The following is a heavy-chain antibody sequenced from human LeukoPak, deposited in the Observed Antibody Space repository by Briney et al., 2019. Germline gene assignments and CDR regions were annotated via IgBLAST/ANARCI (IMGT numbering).Heavy chain of an antibody. J-gene: IGHJ6*02. CDR3: ARAPRGESDAASGFYGVDV. V-gene: IGHV4-38-2*02. CDR2: IYHSGST. Sequence: SETLSLTCTVSGYSISSGYYWGWIRQPPGKGLEWIGSIYHSGSTYYNPSLKSRVTISVDTSKNQFSLKLSSVTAADTAVYYCARAPRGESDAASGFYGVDVWGQGTTVTVSS. CDR1: GYSISSGYY. D-gene: IGHD3-22*01.